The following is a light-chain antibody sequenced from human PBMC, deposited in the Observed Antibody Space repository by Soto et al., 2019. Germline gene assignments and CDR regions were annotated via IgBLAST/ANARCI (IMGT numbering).Light chain of an antibody. CDR1: QGISSF. CDR2: DAS. J-gene: IGKJ5*01. CDR3: QQLHSYTVT. Sequence: DIQITQSPSTLSASVGDRVTITCRASQGISSFLDWYQQTPGKAPNTLIYDASPLQNGVPSRFSGSGAGTDFTLTISSLKHEDSATAYCQQLHSYTVTFGHGTRLEIK. V-gene: IGKV1-9*01.